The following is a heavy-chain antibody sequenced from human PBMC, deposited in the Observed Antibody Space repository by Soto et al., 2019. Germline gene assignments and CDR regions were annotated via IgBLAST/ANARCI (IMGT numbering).Heavy chain of an antibody. V-gene: IGHV4-4*07. Sequence: XASLSLTGILCGGCISENYWQWDRQPSGKGRDWIGLIFANVHTYYNPSLRSRFTMSVEASQNQFSLRLTSLTAAGSAGYYCVASLAAYGLNWLVHWGRGTLVTVSS. CDR2: IFANVHT. CDR1: GGCISENY. D-gene: IGHD2-21*01. CDR3: VASLAAYGLNWLVH. J-gene: IGHJ5*02.